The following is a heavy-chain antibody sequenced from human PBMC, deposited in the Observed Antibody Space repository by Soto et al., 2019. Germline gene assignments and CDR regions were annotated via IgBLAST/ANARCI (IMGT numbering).Heavy chain of an antibody. J-gene: IGHJ4*02. CDR2: ISSGSGHI. CDR3: ARFPYCYGDCYPVGIFDY. Sequence: EVRLVESGGGLVKPGGSLRLSCAGSGFTFGDYSLNWVRQPPGKGLEWVSSISSGSGHIFYAESMKGRFTTSRDNAQNSLYLQVDDLRAEDTAVYYCARFPYCYGDCYPVGIFDYWGQGTVVSVSS. V-gene: IGHV3-21*01. D-gene: IGHD2-21*02. CDR1: GFTFGDYS.